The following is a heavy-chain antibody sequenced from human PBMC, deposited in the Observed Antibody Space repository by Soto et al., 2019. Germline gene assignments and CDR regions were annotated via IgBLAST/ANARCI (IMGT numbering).Heavy chain of an antibody. CDR2: ISGSGGST. J-gene: IGHJ4*02. V-gene: IGHV3-23*01. CDR1: GFTFSSYA. Sequence: EVQLLESGGGLVQPGGSLRLSCAASGFTFSSYAMSWVRQAPGKGLEWVSAISGSGGSTYYADSVKGRFTISRDNSKNTLYLQMNSLRAEDTAVYYCAKDGPEESLKGVVVPAATYFDYWGQGTLVTVSS. D-gene: IGHD2-2*01. CDR3: AKDGPEESLKGVVVPAATYFDY.